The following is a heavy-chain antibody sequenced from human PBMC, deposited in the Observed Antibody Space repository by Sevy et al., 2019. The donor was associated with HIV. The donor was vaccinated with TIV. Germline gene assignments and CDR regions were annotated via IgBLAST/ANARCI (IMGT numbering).Heavy chain of an antibody. CDR3: ARDRGEILRSAFKS. CDR1: GFTFSEYG. J-gene: IGHJ5*02. D-gene: IGHD3-10*01. CDR2: ISHDGRNYK. Sequence: GGSLRLSCAASGFTFSEYGMHWVRQAPGKGLEWVAFISHDGRNYKYNADFVKGRFTITRDNSRNTLYLQMNSLRAEDTAIYYCARDRGEILRSAFKSWGQGTLVTVSS. V-gene: IGHV3-30*04.